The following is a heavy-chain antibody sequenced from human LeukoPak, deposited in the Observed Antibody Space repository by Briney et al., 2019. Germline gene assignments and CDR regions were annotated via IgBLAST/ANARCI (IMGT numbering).Heavy chain of an antibody. J-gene: IGHJ6*02. D-gene: IGHD2-2*01. CDR2: ISAYNGNT. CDR3: ARRGVPALYEYYYYGMDV. V-gene: IGHV1-18*01. CDR1: GYTFTSYG. Sequence: GASVKVSCKASGYTFTSYGISWVRQAPGQGLEWMGWISAYNGNTNYAQKLQGKVTMTTDTSTSTAYMELRSLRSDDTAVYYCARRGVPALYEYYYYGMDVWGQGTTVTVSS.